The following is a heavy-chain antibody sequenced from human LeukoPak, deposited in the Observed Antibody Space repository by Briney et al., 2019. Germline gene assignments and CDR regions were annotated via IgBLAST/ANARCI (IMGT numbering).Heavy chain of an antibody. J-gene: IGHJ5*02. Sequence: PGGSLRLSCAASGVTLSDYWMYWVRQAPGKGLGLVSRGSPDESVTTYADSVKGRFIISRDIAKNTFSLHMHSLRAEDAAVYSCARDLRASDPSGHGTLVTVS. V-gene: IGHV3-74*01. CDR2: GSPDESVT. CDR3: ARDLRASDP. CDR1: GVTLSDYW.